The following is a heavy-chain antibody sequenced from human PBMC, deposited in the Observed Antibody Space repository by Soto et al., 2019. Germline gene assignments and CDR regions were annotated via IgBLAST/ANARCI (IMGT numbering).Heavy chain of an antibody. CDR2: IYSSGTT. CDR3: ARRTAVAGGWFDP. J-gene: IGHJ5*02. CDR1: GGSISSSPYH. D-gene: IGHD6-19*01. V-gene: IGHV4-39*02. Sequence: QLQLQESGPGLVKPSETLSLTCTVSGGSISSSPYHWGWIRQPPGKGPEWIGDIYSSGTTYYNSSLESRVTISIDASKNHFSLKLGSVTAADTAVYYCARRTAVAGGWFDPWGQGTLVTVSS.